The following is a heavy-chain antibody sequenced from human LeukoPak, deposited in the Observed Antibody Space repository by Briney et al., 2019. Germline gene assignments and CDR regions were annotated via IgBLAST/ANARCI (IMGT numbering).Heavy chain of an antibody. CDR3: ARENYYDSSGYPPPLDY. J-gene: IGHJ4*02. D-gene: IGHD3-22*01. V-gene: IGHV3-33*08. CDR1: GFTFSSYG. Sequence: GGSLRLSCAASGFTFSSYGMHWVRQAPGKGLEWVAVIWCDGSNKYYADSVKGRFTISRDNSKNTLYLQMNSLRAEDTAVYYCARENYYDSSGYPPPLDYWGQGTLVTVSS. CDR2: IWCDGSNK.